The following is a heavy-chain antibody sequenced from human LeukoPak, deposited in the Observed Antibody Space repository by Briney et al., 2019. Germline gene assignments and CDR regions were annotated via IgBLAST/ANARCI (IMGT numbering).Heavy chain of an antibody. V-gene: IGHV1-8*01. CDR3: ARLVGYCSGGSCYSALDY. CDR2: IDPNSGNT. Sequence: GASVKVSCKTSGYTFTSYGISWVRQAPGQGLEWMGWIDPNSGNTGYSPKFQGRVTITSDTSISTAYMELSSLRSEDTAVYYCARLVGYCSGGSCYSALDYWGQGTLVTVSS. D-gene: IGHD2-15*01. CDR1: GYTFTSYG. J-gene: IGHJ4*02.